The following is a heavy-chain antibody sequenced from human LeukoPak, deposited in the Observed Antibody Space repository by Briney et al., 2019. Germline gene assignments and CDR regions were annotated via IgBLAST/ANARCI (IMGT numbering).Heavy chain of an antibody. J-gene: IGHJ6*03. Sequence: QAGGSLRLSCAASGFTFSSYSMNWVRQAPGKGLEWVSYISSSSSTIYYADSVKGRFTISRDNAKNSLYLQMNSLRAEDTAVYYCARDRPRAITMVRGASTTCSMDVWGKGTTVTVSS. CDR3: ARDRPRAITMVRGASTTCSMDV. V-gene: IGHV3-48*01. CDR1: GFTFSSYS. CDR2: ISSSSSTI. D-gene: IGHD3-10*01.